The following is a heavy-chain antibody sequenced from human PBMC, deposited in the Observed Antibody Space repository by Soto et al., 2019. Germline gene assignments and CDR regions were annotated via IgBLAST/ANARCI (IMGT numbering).Heavy chain of an antibody. Sequence: SETLSLTCTVSGGSISSSSYYWGWIRQPPGKGLEWIGSIYYSGSTYYNPSLKSRVTISVDTSKNQFSLKLSSVTAADTAVYYCARLERVVVVPAAIVEWFDPWGQGTLVTVSS. V-gene: IGHV4-39*01. CDR1: GGSISSSSYY. CDR3: ARLERVVVVPAAIVEWFDP. D-gene: IGHD2-2*02. CDR2: IYYSGST. J-gene: IGHJ5*02.